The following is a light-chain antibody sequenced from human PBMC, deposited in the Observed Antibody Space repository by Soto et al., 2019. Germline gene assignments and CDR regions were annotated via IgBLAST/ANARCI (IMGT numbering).Light chain of an antibody. CDR3: QQINSYPIT. CDR1: QGINSY. J-gene: IGKJ5*01. CDR2: AAS. Sequence: DIQLTQSPSFLSASVGDRVTITCRASQGINSYLAWYQQKPGKVPKLLIYAASTLQSGVPSRFSGSGSGTEFNLTISSLQPEDFATYYCQQINSYPITFGQGTRLEI. V-gene: IGKV1-9*01.